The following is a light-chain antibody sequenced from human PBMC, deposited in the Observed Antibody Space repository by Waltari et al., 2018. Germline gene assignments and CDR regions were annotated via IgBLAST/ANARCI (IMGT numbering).Light chain of an antibody. CDR2: RDN. J-gene: IGLJ2*01. V-gene: IGLV1-47*01. CDR3: AAWDDSLGGSVA. Sequence: QSVLTQPPSASGTPGQRATISCSGSSSNIGNYYVYWYQHLPGTAPKLLFYRDNQRASGVPDRFSVSKSGTSASLAISGVRSEDEADYYCAAWDDSLGGSVAFGGGTKLTVL. CDR1: SSNIGNYY.